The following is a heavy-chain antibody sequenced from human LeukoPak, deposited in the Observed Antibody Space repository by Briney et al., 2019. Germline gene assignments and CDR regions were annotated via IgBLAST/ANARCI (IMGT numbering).Heavy chain of an antibody. J-gene: IGHJ4*02. CDR1: GYTFTNYA. CDR2: INAANGYA. D-gene: IGHD5-24*01. V-gene: IGHV1-3*01. CDR3: AIRDGHTDH. Sequence: ASVKVSCKASGYTFTNYAIHWVSQAPGQRPEWLAWINAANGYARYSHHLQGRVIITRDTSASTAYMEVNNLRSDDTAMYYCAIRDGHTDHWGQGTLVTVSS.